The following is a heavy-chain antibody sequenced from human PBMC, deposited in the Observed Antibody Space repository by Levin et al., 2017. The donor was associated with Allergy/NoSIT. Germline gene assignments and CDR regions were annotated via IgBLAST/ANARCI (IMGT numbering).Heavy chain of an antibody. D-gene: IGHD6-13*01. CDR2: IWYDGSNK. CDR3: ARGGGIAAAGVDY. Sequence: GGSLRLSCAASGFTFSSYGMHWVRQAPGKGLEWVTSIWYDGSNKYYAESVKGRFTISRDNSKNTLYLQMNSLRAEDTAVYYCARGGGIAAAGVDYWGQGTLVTVSS. J-gene: IGHJ4*02. V-gene: IGHV3-33*01. CDR1: GFTFSSYG.